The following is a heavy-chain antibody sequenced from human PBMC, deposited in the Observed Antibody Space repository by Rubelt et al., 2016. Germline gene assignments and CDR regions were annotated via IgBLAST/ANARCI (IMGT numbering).Heavy chain of an antibody. Sequence: GGGLVQPGGSLRLSCEASGFTFSSYWMHWVRQAPGKGLVWVSRINSDGSSTDYADSVKGRFTISRDNAKNSLYLQMNSLRPEDAAVYYCARTSRRFGGWFDPWGQGTLVTVSS. CDR2: INSDGSST. J-gene: IGHJ5*02. V-gene: IGHV3-74*01. D-gene: IGHD3-3*01. CDR1: GFTFSSYW. CDR3: ARTSRRFGGWFDP.